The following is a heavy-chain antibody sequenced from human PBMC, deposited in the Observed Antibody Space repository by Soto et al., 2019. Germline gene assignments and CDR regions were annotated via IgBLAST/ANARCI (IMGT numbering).Heavy chain of an antibody. Sequence: VGSLRLSCAASGFTFSSYGMHWVRQAPGKGLEWVAVISYDGSNKYYADSVKGRFTISRDNSKNTLYLQMNSLRAEDTAVYYCAKSKRLNYYDSSGSFDYWGQGTLVTVSS. CDR1: GFTFSSYG. V-gene: IGHV3-30*18. J-gene: IGHJ4*02. CDR2: ISYDGSNK. CDR3: AKSKRLNYYDSSGSFDY. D-gene: IGHD3-22*01.